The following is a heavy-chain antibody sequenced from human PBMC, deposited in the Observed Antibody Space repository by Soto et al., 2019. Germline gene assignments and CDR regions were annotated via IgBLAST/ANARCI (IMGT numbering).Heavy chain of an antibody. Sequence: SVKVSCKASGGTFSSYAISWVRQAPGQGLEWMGGIIPIFGTANYAQKFQGRVTITADESTSTAYMELSSLRSEDTAVYYCARDLFRQMTTVSRFFYWGQGTLVTVSS. CDR1: GGTFSSYA. CDR3: ARDLFRQMTTVSRFFY. J-gene: IGHJ4*02. V-gene: IGHV1-69*13. CDR2: IIPIFGTA. D-gene: IGHD4-17*01.